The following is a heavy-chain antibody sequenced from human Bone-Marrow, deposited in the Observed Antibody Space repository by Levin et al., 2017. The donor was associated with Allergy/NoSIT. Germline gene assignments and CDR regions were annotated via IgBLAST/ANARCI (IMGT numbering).Heavy chain of an antibody. CDR1: GFTFNLAW. CDR2: SRSRNDGGTT. Sequence: GGSLRLSCAASGFTFNLAWMSWVRQAPGKGLEWIGRSRSRNDGGTTDYAAPVKGRFTISRDDSKNMVYLQMNSLRTEDTARYYCTSDASSWYEGEYYFDSWGQGTLVTVSS. J-gene: IGHJ4*02. CDR3: TSDASSWYEGEYYFDS. V-gene: IGHV3-15*01. D-gene: IGHD3-16*01.